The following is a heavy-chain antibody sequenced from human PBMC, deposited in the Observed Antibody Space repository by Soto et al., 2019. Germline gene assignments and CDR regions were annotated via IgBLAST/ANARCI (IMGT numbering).Heavy chain of an antibody. Sequence: QVQLVQSGAEVKKPGSSVKVSCKASGGTFSSYAISWVRQAPGQGLEWMGGIIPIFGTADYAQKFQGRVTITADESTSTAYMELSSLRSEDTAVYYCALPYGSGSNYYYSGMDVWGQGTTVTVSS. D-gene: IGHD3-10*01. J-gene: IGHJ6*02. CDR3: ALPYGSGSNYYYSGMDV. CDR1: GGTFSSYA. V-gene: IGHV1-69*12. CDR2: IIPIFGTA.